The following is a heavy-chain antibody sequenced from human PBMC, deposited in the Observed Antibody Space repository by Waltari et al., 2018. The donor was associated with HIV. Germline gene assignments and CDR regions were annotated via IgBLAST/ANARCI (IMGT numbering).Heavy chain of an antibody. CDR3: AAMRDLGYYFDY. CDR1: GFRFGGCG. V-gene: IGHV3-49*03. J-gene: IGHJ4*02. D-gene: IGHD6-13*01. Sequence: DVQVEQFGGALVPPGRSLRNACSTSGFRFGGCGMSWLRQAPGKGLQWVSFIRGNSYGGTTEYAASVKLRFTISRDDSKGIAYLQMTSVRLDDTAVYFCAAMRDLGYYFDYWGQGTPVTVSS. CDR2: IRGNSYGGTT.